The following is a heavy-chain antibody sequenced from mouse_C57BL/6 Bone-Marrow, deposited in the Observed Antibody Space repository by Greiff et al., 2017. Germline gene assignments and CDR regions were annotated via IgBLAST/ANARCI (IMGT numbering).Heavy chain of an antibody. Sequence: EVMLQESGGGLVKPGGSLKLSCAASGFTFSDYGMHLVRQAPEKGLEWVAYIRSGSSTIYYADTAKGRFSISRDNAKNTLFLQMTSLRSEDTAMYYCARRTETFYYFDYWGQGTTLTVSS. J-gene: IGHJ2*01. CDR2: IRSGSSTI. V-gene: IGHV5-17*01. CDR1: GFTFSDYG. D-gene: IGHD4-1*01. CDR3: ARRTETFYYFDY.